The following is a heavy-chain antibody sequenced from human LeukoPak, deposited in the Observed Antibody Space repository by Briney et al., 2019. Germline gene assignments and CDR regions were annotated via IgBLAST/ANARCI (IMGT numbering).Heavy chain of an antibody. CDR1: GGSISSGDYY. CDR2: IYYSGST. V-gene: IGHV4-30-4*01. J-gene: IGHJ4*02. CDR3: AREKPNYYDSSGYIPYYFDY. D-gene: IGHD3-22*01. Sequence: PSETLSLTCTVSGGSISSGDYYWSWIRQPPGKGLEWIGYIYYSGSTYYNPSLKSRVTISVDTSKDQFSLKLSSVTAADTAVYYCAREKPNYYDSSGYIPYYFDYWGQGTLVTVSS.